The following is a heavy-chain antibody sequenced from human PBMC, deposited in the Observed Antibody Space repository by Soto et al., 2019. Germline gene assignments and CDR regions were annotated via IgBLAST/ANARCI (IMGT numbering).Heavy chain of an antibody. CDR3: VRDDVGVGIDY. CDR2: IDSDGNST. J-gene: IGHJ4*02. Sequence: PGGSLRLSCAASGFTFSRYWMHWVRQVPGKGLVWVSHIDSDGNSTTYADSVKGRFTISRDNAKNTVYLQMNSLRAEDTAVYYCVRDDVGVGIDYWGLGTLVTVSS. V-gene: IGHV3-74*03. D-gene: IGHD1-26*01. CDR1: GFTFSRYW.